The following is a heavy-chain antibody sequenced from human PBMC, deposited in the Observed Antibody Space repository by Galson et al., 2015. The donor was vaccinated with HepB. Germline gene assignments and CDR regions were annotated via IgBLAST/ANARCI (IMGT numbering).Heavy chain of an antibody. CDR1: GGSISSYY. D-gene: IGHD2-2*01. CDR2: IYYSGSA. CDR3: ARHGGYCSSTSCYDFSGPWVVWYFDL. V-gene: IGHV4-59*08. Sequence: SETLSLTCTVSGGSISSYYWSWIRQPPGKGLEWIGYIYYSGSANYNPSLKSRVTISVDTSKNQFSLKLSSVTAADTAVYYCARHGGYCSSTSCYDFSGPWVVWYFDLWGRGTLVTVSS. J-gene: IGHJ2*01.